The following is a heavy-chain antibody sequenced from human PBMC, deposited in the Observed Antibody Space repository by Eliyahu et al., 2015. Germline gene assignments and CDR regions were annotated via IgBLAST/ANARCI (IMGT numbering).Heavy chain of an antibody. CDR1: GXXXXDYF. CDR3: ARDKGYYGRGSYNSYYXGMDV. J-gene: IGHJ6*02. Sequence: QVRLAESGGDLVKPGGSLRLSCVASGXXXXDYFMTWIRQAPGKGLEFIAXMALGDXARYYGESVKGRFTMSRDNXKNSVHLEMNSLRAEDTAVYFCARDKGYYGRGSYNSYYXGMDVWGQGTKVTVSS. CDR2: MALGDXAR. D-gene: IGHD3-10*01. V-gene: IGHV3-11*01.